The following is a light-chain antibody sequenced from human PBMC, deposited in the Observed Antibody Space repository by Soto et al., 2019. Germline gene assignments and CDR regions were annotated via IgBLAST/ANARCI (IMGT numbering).Light chain of an antibody. J-gene: IGKJ3*01. CDR2: DAS. Sequence: AIQLTQSPPSLSASVGDTATITCRASQGISSALAWYQQMPGRPPKLLIYDASTLQGGVPSRFSGSRSGTDFTLTISSLQPEDFSTYYCQQLDAYPRTFGPGTNVDGK. CDR3: QQLDAYPRT. CDR1: QGISSA. V-gene: IGKV1-13*02.